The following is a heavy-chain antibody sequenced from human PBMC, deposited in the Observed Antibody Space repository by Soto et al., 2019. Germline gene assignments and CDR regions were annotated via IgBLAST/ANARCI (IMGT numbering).Heavy chain of an antibody. CDR3: ARGGDSSSWYFVS. Sequence: QVQVVQSGAEVKKPGASVKVSCKATDYTFTNYGISWVRLAPGQGLEWMGWISAYNGSPNYAQKFQGRVTMTTDTSTSTAYMELRSLRSDDTAVYYCARGGDSSSWYFVSWGQGTLVTVSS. V-gene: IGHV1-18*01. J-gene: IGHJ4*02. CDR2: ISAYNGSP. CDR1: DYTFTNYG. D-gene: IGHD6-13*01.